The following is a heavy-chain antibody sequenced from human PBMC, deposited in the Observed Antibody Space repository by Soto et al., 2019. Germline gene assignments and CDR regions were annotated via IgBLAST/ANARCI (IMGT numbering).Heavy chain of an antibody. CDR3: ARDSDRWTYGLGSWLE. CDR2: VNPNGGDT. V-gene: IGHV1-2*02. J-gene: IGHJ4*02. D-gene: IGHD3-10*01. CDR1: GYTFNEHY. Sequence: QVQLVQSGAEMRQPGASVKVSCKASGYTFNEHYIHWVRQAPGQSLERMGWVNPNGGDTNYAQKFRGRVTMTIETSISTAYMELAGLRSDDRATYYCARDSDRWTYGLGSWLEWGQGSPVTVSS.